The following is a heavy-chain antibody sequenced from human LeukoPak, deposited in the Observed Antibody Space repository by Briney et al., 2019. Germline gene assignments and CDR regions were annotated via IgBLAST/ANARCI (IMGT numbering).Heavy chain of an antibody. J-gene: IGHJ6*03. V-gene: IGHV3-23*01. D-gene: IGHD2-2*01. CDR3: ARDHRGYQLPQLNYYYYMDV. Sequence: GGSLRLSCAASGFTCSSYAMSWVRQAPGKGLEWVSSISGSGGSTYYADAVKGRFTISRDNSKNTLYLQMNSLRAEDTAVYYCARDHRGYQLPQLNYYYYMDVWGKGTTVTVSS. CDR1: GFTCSSYA. CDR2: ISGSGGST.